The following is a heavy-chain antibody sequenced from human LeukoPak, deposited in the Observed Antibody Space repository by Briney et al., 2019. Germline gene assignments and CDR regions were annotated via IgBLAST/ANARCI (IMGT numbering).Heavy chain of an antibody. CDR3: ARGSTRYGLAYFDY. Sequence: GGSLRLSCAASGFTISSYDMHWVRQATGKGLEWVSAIGTAGDTYYPGSVKGRFTISRENAKNSLYLQMNSLRAADTAVYYCARGSTRYGLAYFDYWGQGTLVTVSS. CDR1: GFTISSYD. CDR2: IGTAGDT. V-gene: IGHV3-13*01. J-gene: IGHJ4*02. D-gene: IGHD3/OR15-3a*01.